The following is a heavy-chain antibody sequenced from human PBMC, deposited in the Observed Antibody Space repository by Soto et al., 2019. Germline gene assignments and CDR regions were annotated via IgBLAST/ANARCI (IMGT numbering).Heavy chain of an antibody. CDR2: INAGNGNT. V-gene: IGHV1-3*01. CDR3: ARGGGSSGWFDP. Sequence: QVQLVQSGAEVKKPGASVKVSCKASGYTFTSYAMHWVRQAPGQRLEWMGWINAGNGNTKYSPKFQGRVTITRDTSASTAYMELSSLRSEDTAVYYCARGGGSSGWFDPWGQGTLVTVSS. J-gene: IGHJ5*02. CDR1: GYTFTSYA. D-gene: IGHD6-19*01.